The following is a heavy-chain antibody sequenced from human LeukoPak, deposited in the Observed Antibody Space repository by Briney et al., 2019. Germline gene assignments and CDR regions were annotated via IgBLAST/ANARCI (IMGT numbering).Heavy chain of an antibody. Sequence: ASVKVSCKASGYTFTGYYLHWARQAPGQGLEWMGWINPDSGDTNYLQKFQGRVTMTRDTSISTACMELSRLSSDDTAVYYCTRDLLGGSGTFDPWGQGTLVTVSS. V-gene: IGHV1-2*02. CDR2: INPDSGDT. D-gene: IGHD3-10*01. CDR3: TRDLLGGSGTFDP. CDR1: GYTFTGYY. J-gene: IGHJ5*02.